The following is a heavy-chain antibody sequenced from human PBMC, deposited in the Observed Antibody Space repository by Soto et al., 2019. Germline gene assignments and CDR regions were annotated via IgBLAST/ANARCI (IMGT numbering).Heavy chain of an antibody. Sequence: EVQLVESGGGLVQPGGSLRLSCAASGFTFSSYWMHWVRQASGKGLVWVSRINSDGSSTSYADSVKGRFTISRDNAKNTLYLQMNRLRAEDTAVYYCAVAVAGPTAIGYWGQGTLVTVSS. CDR2: INSDGSST. V-gene: IGHV3-74*01. CDR3: AVAVAGPTAIGY. J-gene: IGHJ4*02. D-gene: IGHD6-19*01. CDR1: GFTFSSYW.